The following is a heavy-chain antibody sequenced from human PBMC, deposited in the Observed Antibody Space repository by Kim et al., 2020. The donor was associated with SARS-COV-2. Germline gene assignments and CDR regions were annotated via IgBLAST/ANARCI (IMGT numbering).Heavy chain of an antibody. CDR1: GFTFSSYW. D-gene: IGHD4-17*01. CDR2: INSDGSST. CDR3: ARVRGDYGGNVFDY. V-gene: IGHV3-74*01. J-gene: IGHJ4*02. Sequence: GGSLRLSCAASGFTFSSYWMHWVRQAPGKGLVWVSRINSDGSSTRYADSVKGRFTISRDNAKNTLYLQMNSLRGEDTAVYYCARVRGDYGGNVFDYWGQGTLVTVSS.